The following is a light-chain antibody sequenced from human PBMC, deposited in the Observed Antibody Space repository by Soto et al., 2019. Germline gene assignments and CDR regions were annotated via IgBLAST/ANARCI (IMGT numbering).Light chain of an antibody. CDR3: QQYNSYLWT. CDR2: TTS. CDR1: QSISTW. J-gene: IGKJ1*01. V-gene: IGKV1-5*03. Sequence: DIQMTQSPSTLSASVGDRVTITCRASQSISTWLAWYQQKPGKAPKLLIYTTSNLESGVPSRFSGNGSGTEFTLTISSLQPEDFATYYCQQYNSYLWTFGQGTKVEIK.